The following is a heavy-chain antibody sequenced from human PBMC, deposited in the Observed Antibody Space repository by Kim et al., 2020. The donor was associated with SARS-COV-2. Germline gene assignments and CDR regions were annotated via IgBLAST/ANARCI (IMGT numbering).Heavy chain of an antibody. D-gene: IGHD2-15*01. V-gene: IGHV1-18*04. CDR3: ARIWRYCSGGSCPSRDNWFDP. J-gene: IGHJ5*02. CDR2: ISAYNGNT. Sequence: ASVKVSCKASGYTFTSYGISWVRQAPGQGLEWMGWISAYNGNTNYAQKLQGRVTMTTDTSTSTAYMELRSLRSDDTAVYYCARIWRYCSGGSCPSRDNWFDPWGQGTLVTVSS. CDR1: GYTFTSYG.